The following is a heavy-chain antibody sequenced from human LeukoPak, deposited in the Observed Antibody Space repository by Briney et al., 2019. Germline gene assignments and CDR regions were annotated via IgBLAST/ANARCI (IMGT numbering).Heavy chain of an antibody. CDR3: ARGITEGVDF. D-gene: IGHD1-14*01. CDR2: MSPHNGNT. J-gene: IGHJ4*02. Sequence: ASVKVSCKASGYTFTTFDINWVRQATGQGLEWMGWMSPHNGNTGYAQKFQDRVTMTRDTSINTAYMELSSLRSEDTAVYYCARGITEGVDFWGQGTLVTVSS. CDR1: GYTFTTFD. V-gene: IGHV1-8*01.